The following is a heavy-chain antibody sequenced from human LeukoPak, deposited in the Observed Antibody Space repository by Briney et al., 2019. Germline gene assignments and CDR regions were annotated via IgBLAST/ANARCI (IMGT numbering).Heavy chain of an antibody. D-gene: IGHD1-1*01. CDR2: ISGSGGST. V-gene: IGHV3-23*01. J-gene: IGHJ4*02. CDR3: AARSGTSPYYIDY. Sequence: GGSLRLSCAASGFTFSSYGMSWVRQAPGKGLEWVSAISGSGGSTYYADSVKGRFTISRDNSRNTLYLQMNSLRDEDTALYYCAARSGTSPYYIDYWGQGILVTVS. CDR1: GFTFSSYG.